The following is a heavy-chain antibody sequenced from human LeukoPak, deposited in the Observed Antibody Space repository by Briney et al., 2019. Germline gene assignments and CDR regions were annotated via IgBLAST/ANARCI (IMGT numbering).Heavy chain of an antibody. CDR1: GFIFSNAW. J-gene: IGHJ6*02. CDR3: ARDYGRSRDYGMDV. CDR2: INSDGSST. D-gene: IGHD3-10*01. V-gene: IGHV3-74*01. Sequence: GGSLRLSCAASGFIFSNAWMNWVRQAPGKGLVWVSRINSDGSSTSYADSVKGRFTISRDNAKNTLYLQMNSLRVEDTAVYYCARDYGRSRDYGMDVWGPGTTVTVSS.